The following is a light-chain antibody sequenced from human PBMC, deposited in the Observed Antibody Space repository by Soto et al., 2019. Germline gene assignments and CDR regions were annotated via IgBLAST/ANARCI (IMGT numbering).Light chain of an antibody. Sequence: DITITQSPSTLSATVGDRVTITCRASQSISSWLAWYQQKPGKAPKLLIYDASSLESGVPSRFSGSGSGTEFTLTISSLQPDDFATYYCQQYNSYKTSGQGTKVEIK. CDR1: QSISSW. V-gene: IGKV1-5*01. J-gene: IGKJ1*01. CDR3: QQYNSYKT. CDR2: DAS.